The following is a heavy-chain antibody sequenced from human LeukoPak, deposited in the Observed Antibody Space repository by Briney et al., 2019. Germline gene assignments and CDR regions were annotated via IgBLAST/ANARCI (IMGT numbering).Heavy chain of an antibody. D-gene: IGHD3-22*01. J-gene: IGHJ4*02. CDR2: IRNSGGRT. CDR3: AKDMIVLGFASDFDY. CDR1: GGSFSDYY. V-gene: IGHV3-23*01. Sequence: PSETLSLTCAVYGGSFSDYYWSWVRQAPGKGLEWVSTIRNSGGRTYYADSVKGRFTISRDDSKNTLYLQMNSLRAEDTAIYYCAKDMIVLGFASDFDYWGQGTLVTVSS.